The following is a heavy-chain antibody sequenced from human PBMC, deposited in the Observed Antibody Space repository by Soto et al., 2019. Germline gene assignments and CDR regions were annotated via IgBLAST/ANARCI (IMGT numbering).Heavy chain of an antibody. V-gene: IGHV3-48*04. CDR2: ISSSSSTI. CDR1: GFTFSSYS. D-gene: IGHD7-27*01. J-gene: IGHJ5*02. CDR3: ARGPHGTGDRGYNWFDP. Sequence: GGSRRLSCAASGFTFSSYSMNWVRQAPGKGLEWVSYISSSSSTIYYADSVKGRFTISRDNAKNSLYLQMNSLRAEDTAVYYCARGPHGTGDRGYNWFDPWGQGTLVTVSS.